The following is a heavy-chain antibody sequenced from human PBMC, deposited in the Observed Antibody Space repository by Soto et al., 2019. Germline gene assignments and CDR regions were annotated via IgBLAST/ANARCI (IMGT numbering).Heavy chain of an antibody. J-gene: IGHJ3*02. Sequence: QVQLVQSGAEVKKPGASVKVSCKASGYTFTSYGISWVRQAPGQGLEWMGWISAYNGNTNYAQKLQGRVTMTTDTSKSTAFMELRSLSSHDTAVYYCAGTDYCSGGSCPPLNRFVIWGEGTMVIVSS. CDR1: GYTFTSYG. CDR2: ISAYNGNT. V-gene: IGHV1-18*01. CDR3: AGTDYCSGGSCPPLNRFVI. D-gene: IGHD2-15*01.